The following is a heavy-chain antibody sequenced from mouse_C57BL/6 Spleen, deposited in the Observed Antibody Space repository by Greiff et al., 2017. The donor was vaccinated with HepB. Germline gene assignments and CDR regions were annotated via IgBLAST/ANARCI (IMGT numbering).Heavy chain of an antibody. D-gene: IGHD1-1*01. CDR2: IGPGSGST. V-gene: IGHV1-77*01. CDR1: GYTFTDYY. J-gene: IGHJ1*03. CDR3: ASGDYYGSSYDWYFDV. Sequence: VQGVESGAELVKPGASVKISCKASGYTFTDYYINWVKQRPGQGLEWIGKIGPGSGSTYYNEKFKGKATLTADKSSSTAYMQLSSLTSEDSAVYFCASGDYYGSSYDWYFDVWGTGTTVTVSS.